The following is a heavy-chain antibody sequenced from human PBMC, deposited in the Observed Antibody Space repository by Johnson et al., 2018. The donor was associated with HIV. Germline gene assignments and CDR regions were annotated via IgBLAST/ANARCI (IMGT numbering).Heavy chain of an antibody. Sequence: QVQLVESGGGLVQPGGSLRLSCAASGFTFSDYYMSWIRQAPGKGLEWVSYISSSGSTIYYADSVKGRFTISRDNAKNSLYLQMNSLRAEDTAVYYCAMEPATVVTPPGAFDIWGQGTMVTVSS. CDR1: GFTFSDYY. CDR2: ISSSGSTI. CDR3: AMEPATVVTPPGAFDI. D-gene: IGHD4-23*01. J-gene: IGHJ3*02. V-gene: IGHV3-11*04.